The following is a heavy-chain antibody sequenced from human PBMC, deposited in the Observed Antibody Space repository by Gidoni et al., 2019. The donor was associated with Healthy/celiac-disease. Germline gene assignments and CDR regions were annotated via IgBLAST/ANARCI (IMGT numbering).Heavy chain of an antibody. Sequence: QVQLVESGGGVVQPGRSLRLSCAASGLTFSSYAMHGVRQAPGQGLELVAVISYDGSNKYYADSVTGRFTISRDNSKNTLYLQMNSLRAEDTAVYYCARGFNTIVGVVIMSLDYWGQGTLVTVSS. D-gene: IGHD3-3*01. CDR2: ISYDGSNK. V-gene: IGHV3-30-3*01. J-gene: IGHJ4*02. CDR1: GLTFSSYA. CDR3: ARGFNTIVGVVIMSLDY.